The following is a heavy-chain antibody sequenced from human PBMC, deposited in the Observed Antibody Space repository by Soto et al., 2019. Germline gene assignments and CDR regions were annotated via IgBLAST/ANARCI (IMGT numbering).Heavy chain of an antibody. D-gene: IGHD2-2*01. CDR2: ISYDGSNK. V-gene: IGHV3-30-3*01. J-gene: IGHJ6*02. CDR1: GFTFSSYA. Sequence: GGSLRLSCAASGFTFSSYAMHWVRQAPGKGLEWVAVISYDGSNKYYADSVKGRFTISRDNSKNTLYLQMNSLRAEDTAVYYCARGIPQYCSSTSCRRRLYYYYGMDVRGQGTTVTVSS. CDR3: ARGIPQYCSSTSCRRRLYYYYGMDV.